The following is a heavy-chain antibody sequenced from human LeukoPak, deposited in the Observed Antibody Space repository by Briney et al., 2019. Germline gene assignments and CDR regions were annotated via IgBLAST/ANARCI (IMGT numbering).Heavy chain of an antibody. Sequence: GESLKISCKGSGYSFTSYWIGWVRQMPGKGLEWMGIIYPGDSDTRYSPSFQGQVTISADKSISTAYLQWSSLKASDTAMYYCARQRCSSTSCSENWFDPWGQGTLVTVSS. CDR2: IYPGDSDT. J-gene: IGHJ5*02. CDR3: ARQRCSSTSCSENWFDP. CDR1: GYSFTSYW. V-gene: IGHV5-51*01. D-gene: IGHD2-2*01.